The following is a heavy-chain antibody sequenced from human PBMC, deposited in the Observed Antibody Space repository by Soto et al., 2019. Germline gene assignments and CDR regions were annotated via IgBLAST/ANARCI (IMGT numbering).Heavy chain of an antibody. CDR1: GYTFTSYG. Sequence: ASMKVSCKSSGYTFTSYGISWVRQAPGQGLEWMGWISAYNGNTNYAQKLQGRVTMTTDTSTSTAYMELRSLRSDDTAVYYCARDIVVVVAATPVRWFDPCGQGTLVTVSS. D-gene: IGHD2-15*01. CDR2: ISAYNGNT. V-gene: IGHV1-18*01. J-gene: IGHJ5*02. CDR3: ARDIVVVVAATPVRWFDP.